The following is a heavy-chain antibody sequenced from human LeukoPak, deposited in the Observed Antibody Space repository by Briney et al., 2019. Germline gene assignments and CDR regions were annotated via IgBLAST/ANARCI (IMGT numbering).Heavy chain of an antibody. J-gene: IGHJ4*02. CDR3: AKEGVTMIVDYYFDY. D-gene: IGHD3-22*01. Sequence: GGSLRLSCAASGFTFSSYSMNWVRQAPGKGLEWVSSISSSSSYIYYADSVKGRFTISRDNSKNTLYLQMNSLRAEDTAVYYCAKEGVTMIVDYYFDYWGQGTLVTVSS. V-gene: IGHV3-21*04. CDR1: GFTFSSYS. CDR2: ISSSSSYI.